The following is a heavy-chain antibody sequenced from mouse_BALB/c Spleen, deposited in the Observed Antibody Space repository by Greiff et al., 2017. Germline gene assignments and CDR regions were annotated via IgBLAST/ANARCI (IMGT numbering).Heavy chain of an antibody. J-gene: IGHJ4*01. CDR3: ARGGPLYAMDY. CDR2: IWAGGST. V-gene: IGHV2-9*02. Sequence: VKLMESGPGLVAPSQSLSITCTVSGFSLTSYGVHWVRQPPGKGLEWLGVIWAGGSTNYNSALMSRLSISKDNSKSQVFLKMNSLQTDDTAMYYCARGGPLYAMDYWGQGTSVTVSS. CDR1: GFSLTSYG.